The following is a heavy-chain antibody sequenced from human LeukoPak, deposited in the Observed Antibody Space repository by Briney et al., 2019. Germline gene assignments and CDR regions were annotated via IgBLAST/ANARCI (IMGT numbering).Heavy chain of an antibody. J-gene: IGHJ4*02. CDR1: GFTVSSNY. D-gene: IGHD3-22*01. V-gene: IGHV3-7*01. CDR2: IKQDGSEK. CDR3: ARAIVVALFDY. Sequence: PGGSLRLSCAASGFTVSSNYMSWVRQAPGKGLEWVANIKQDGSEKYYVDSVKGRFTISRDNAKNSLYLQMNSLRAEDTAVYYCARAIVVALFDYWGQGTLVTVSS.